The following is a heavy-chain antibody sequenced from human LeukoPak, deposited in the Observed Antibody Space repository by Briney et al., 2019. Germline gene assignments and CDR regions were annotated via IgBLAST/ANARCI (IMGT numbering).Heavy chain of an antibody. D-gene: IGHD4-23*01. V-gene: IGHV3-74*01. CDR2: INSDGSST. CDR1: GFTFSSYW. J-gene: IGHJ4*02. Sequence: PGGSLRLSCAASGFTFSSYWMHWVRQAPGKGLVWVSRINSDGSSTSYADSVKGRFTISRDNAKNSLYLQMNSLRAEDTALYYCAKGNYGGIARIDYWGQGTLVTVSS. CDR3: AKGNYGGIARIDY.